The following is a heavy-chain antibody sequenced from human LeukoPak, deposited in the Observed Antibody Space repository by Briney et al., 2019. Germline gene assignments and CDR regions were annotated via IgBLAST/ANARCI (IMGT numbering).Heavy chain of an antibody. CDR2: ISAYNGNT. CDR3: ARDFEYQLLSPFDY. V-gene: IGHV1-18*01. CDR1: GYTFTSYG. J-gene: IGHJ4*02. D-gene: IGHD2-2*01. Sequence: ASVKVSCKASGYTFTSYGISWVRQAPGQGLEWMGWISAYNGNTNYAQKLQGRVTMTTDTSTSTAYMELRSLRSDDTAVYYCARDFEYQLLSPFDYWGQGTLVTVFS.